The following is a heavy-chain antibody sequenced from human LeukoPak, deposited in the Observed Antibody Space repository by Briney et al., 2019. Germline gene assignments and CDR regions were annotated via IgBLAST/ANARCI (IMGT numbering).Heavy chain of an antibody. CDR2: MNPNSGNT. Sequence: GASVKVSCKASGYTFISNYMHWVRQATGQGLEWMGWMNPNSGNTGYAQKFQGRVTMTRNTSISTAYMELSSLRSEDTAVYYCARAFRGQLVDYWGQGTLVTVSS. J-gene: IGHJ4*02. D-gene: IGHD6-13*01. CDR3: ARAFRGQLVDY. CDR1: GYTFISNY. V-gene: IGHV1-8*01.